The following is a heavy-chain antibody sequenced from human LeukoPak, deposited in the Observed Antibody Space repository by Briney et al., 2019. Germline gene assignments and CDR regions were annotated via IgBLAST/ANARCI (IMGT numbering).Heavy chain of an antibody. Sequence: SVKVSCKASGGTFSSYAISWVRQAPGQGLEWMGRIIPILGIANYAQEFQGRLTITADNSTSTAYMELSSLRSEDTAVYYCARDLGRYDSSGYYYGNYYYYGMDVWDQGTTVTVSS. CDR1: GGTFSSYA. V-gene: IGHV1-69*10. D-gene: IGHD3-22*01. CDR3: ARDLGRYDSSGYYYGNYYYYGMDV. J-gene: IGHJ6*02. CDR2: IIPILGIA.